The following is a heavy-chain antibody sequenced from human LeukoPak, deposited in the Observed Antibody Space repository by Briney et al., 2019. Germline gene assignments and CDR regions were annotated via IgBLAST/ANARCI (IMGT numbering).Heavy chain of an antibody. CDR1: GFIFNNYA. Sequence: GRSLRLSCAGSGFIFNNYAMHWVRQPPGKDLEWVSGISWNSGSIDYADSVKGRFTISRDNSKNTLYLQMNSLRAEDTAVYYCARDGLVGALDYWGQGTLVTVSS. V-gene: IGHV3-9*01. CDR2: ISWNSGSI. J-gene: IGHJ4*02. D-gene: IGHD1-26*01. CDR3: ARDGLVGALDY.